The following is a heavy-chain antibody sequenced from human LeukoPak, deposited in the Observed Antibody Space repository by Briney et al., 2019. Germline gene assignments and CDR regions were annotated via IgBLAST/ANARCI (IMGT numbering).Heavy chain of an antibody. J-gene: IGHJ4*02. D-gene: IGHD6-19*01. CDR2: ISYDGSNK. CDR3: ARVTIPGYSSGWYDY. V-gene: IGHV3-30*04. CDR1: GFTFSSYA. Sequence: GGSLRLSCAASGFTFSSYAMHWVRQAPGKGLEWVAVISYDGSNKYYADSVKGRFTISRDSSKNTLYLQMNSLRAEDTAVYYCARVTIPGYSSGWYDYWGQGTLVTVSS.